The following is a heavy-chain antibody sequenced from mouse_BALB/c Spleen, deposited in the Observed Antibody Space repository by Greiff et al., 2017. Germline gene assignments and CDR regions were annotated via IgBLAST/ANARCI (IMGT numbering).Heavy chain of an antibody. CDR3: AYGNYVLYAMDY. V-gene: IGHV1-4*01. D-gene: IGHD2-1*01. CDR2: INPSSGYT. J-gene: IGHJ4*01. Sequence: QVQLKESGAELARPGASVKMSCKASGYTFTSYTMHWVKQRPGQGLEWIGYINPSSGYTNYNQKFKDKATLTADKSSSTAYMQLSSLTSEDSAVYYCAYGNYVLYAMDYWGQGTSVTVSS. CDR1: GYTFTSYT.